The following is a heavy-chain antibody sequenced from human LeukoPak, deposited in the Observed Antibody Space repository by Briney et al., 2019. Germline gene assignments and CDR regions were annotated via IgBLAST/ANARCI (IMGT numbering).Heavy chain of an antibody. CDR1: GYTFTSYG. CDR3: ARNPPHYYDSSGYFDY. D-gene: IGHD3-22*01. J-gene: IGHJ4*02. V-gene: IGHV1-18*01. Sequence: ASVKVSCKASGYTFTSYGISWVRQAPGQGLEWMGWISAYNGNTNYAQKLQGRVTMTTDTSTSTAYMELSSLRSEDTAVYYCARNPPHYYDSSGYFDYWGQGTLVTVSS. CDR2: ISAYNGNT.